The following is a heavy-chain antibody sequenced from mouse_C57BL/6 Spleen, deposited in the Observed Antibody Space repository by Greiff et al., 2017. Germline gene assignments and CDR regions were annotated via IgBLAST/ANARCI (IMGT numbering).Heavy chain of an antibody. Sequence: QVQLKESGPELVKPGASVKISCKASGYAFSSSWMNWVKQRPGKGLEWIGRIYPGDGDTNYNGKFKGKATLTADKSSSTAYMQLSSLTSEDSAVYFCARSYYGNFYYYAMDYWGQGTSVTVSS. D-gene: IGHD2-10*01. CDR2: IYPGDGDT. CDR1: GYAFSSSW. CDR3: ARSYYGNFYYYAMDY. V-gene: IGHV1-82*01. J-gene: IGHJ4*01.